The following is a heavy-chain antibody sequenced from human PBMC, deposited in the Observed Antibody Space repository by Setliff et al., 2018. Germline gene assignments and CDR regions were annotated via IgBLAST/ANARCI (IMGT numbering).Heavy chain of an antibody. D-gene: IGHD3-9*01. CDR3: ARHPTGFPNWFDV. CDR1: GGSISSYS. CDR2: LYYSGTT. V-gene: IGHV4-59*04. J-gene: IGHJ5*02. Sequence: KTSETLSLTCNVSGGSISSYSWSWIRQAPGKGLEWIGYLYYSGTTYYNPSLESRITMSVDTSNNRFSLKLTSVTAADTAVYYCARHPTGFPNWFDVWGQGTLVTVSS.